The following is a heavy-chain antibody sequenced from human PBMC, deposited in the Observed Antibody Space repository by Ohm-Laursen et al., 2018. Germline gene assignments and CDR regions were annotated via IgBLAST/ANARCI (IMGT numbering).Heavy chain of an antibody. J-gene: IGHJ4*02. CDR1: GFTFSSYG. V-gene: IGHV3-30*03. Sequence: SLRLSCAASGFTFSSYGMHWVRQAPGKGLEWVAVISYDGSNKYYADSVKGRFTISRDNSKNTLYLQMNSLRSEDTAMYYCARGQPIDFWGQGTLVTVSS. CDR2: ISYDGSNK. CDR3: ARGQPIDF.